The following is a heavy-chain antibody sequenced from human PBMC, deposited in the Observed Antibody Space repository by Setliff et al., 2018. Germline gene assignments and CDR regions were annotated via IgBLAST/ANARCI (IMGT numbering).Heavy chain of an antibody. CDR3: ARQPSSGAYYNPRPYYFDY. V-gene: IGHV4-61*08. CDR2: VHFGGDT. J-gene: IGHJ4*02. CDR1: GGFINNGDYN. Sequence: SSETLSLTCTVSGGFINNGDYNWGWVRQPPGEGLEWIGFVHFGGDTNYNPSLKSRVTMSADTSNNQFSLNLRSVTAADTAVYFCARQPSSGAYYNPRPYYFDYWGQGTLVTVSS. D-gene: IGHD3-10*01.